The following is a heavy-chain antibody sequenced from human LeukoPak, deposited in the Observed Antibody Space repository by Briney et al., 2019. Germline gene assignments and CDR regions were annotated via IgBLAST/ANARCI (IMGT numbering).Heavy chain of an antibody. CDR2: IIPIFGTA. CDR3: ARERTGDTLYYYYMDV. Sequence: GASVKVSCKASGGTFSSYAISWVRQAPGQGLEWMGGIIPIFGTANYAQKFQGRVTITTDESTSTAYMELSSLRSEDTAVYYCARERTGDTLYYYYMDVWGKGTTVTVSS. CDR1: GGTFSSYA. D-gene: IGHD7-27*01. V-gene: IGHV1-69*05. J-gene: IGHJ6*03.